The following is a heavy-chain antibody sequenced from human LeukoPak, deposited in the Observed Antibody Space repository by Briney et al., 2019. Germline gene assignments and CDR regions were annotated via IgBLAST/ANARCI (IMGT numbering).Heavy chain of an antibody. CDR3: ARDSAPSDWNYDY. D-gene: IGHD1-7*01. CDR1: GGSISSFY. J-gene: IGHJ4*02. Sequence: SETLSLTCTVSGGSISSFYWSWIRQPPGKGLEWIWRIYSSGTTNYNPSLKSRLTMSVDTSKNQFSLKLSSVTAADTAVYYCARDSAPSDWNYDYWGQGTLVTVSS. V-gene: IGHV4-4*07. CDR2: IYSSGTT.